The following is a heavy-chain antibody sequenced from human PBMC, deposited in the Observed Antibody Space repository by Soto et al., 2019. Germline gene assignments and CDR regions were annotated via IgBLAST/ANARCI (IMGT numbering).Heavy chain of an antibody. CDR2: IYYRGST. CDR3: ARDLRFQGHDYADYLGYGMDV. CDR1: GGSISPYY. J-gene: IGHJ6*02. V-gene: IGHV4-59*01. D-gene: IGHD4-17*01. Sequence: TLSLTCTVSGGSISPYYWSWIRQPPGKGLEWIGYIYYRGSTNYNPSLKSRVTILADTSKNQFSLNLNSVTTADTAVYYCARDLRFQGHDYADYLGYGMDVWGQGTTVTVSS.